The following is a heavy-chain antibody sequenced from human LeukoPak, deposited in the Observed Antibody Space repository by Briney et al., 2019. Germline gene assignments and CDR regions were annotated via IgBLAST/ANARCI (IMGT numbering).Heavy chain of an antibody. D-gene: IGHD3-10*01. CDR3: ARRYGSGSSGTFDY. J-gene: IGHJ4*02. CDR2: IYHSGST. V-gene: IGHV4-4*02. Sequence: SETPSLTCAVSGGSISSSNWWSWVRQPPGKGLEWIGEIYHSGSTNYNPSLKSRVTISVDKSKNQFSLKLSSVTAADTAVYYCARRYGSGSSGTFDYWGQGTLVTVSS. CDR1: GGSISSSNW.